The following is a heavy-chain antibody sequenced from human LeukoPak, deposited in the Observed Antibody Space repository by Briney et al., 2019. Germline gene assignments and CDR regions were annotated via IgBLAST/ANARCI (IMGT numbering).Heavy chain of an antibody. V-gene: IGHV1-46*01. CDR2: INPSGGST. J-gene: IGHJ2*01. Sequence: ASVEVSCKASGYTFTSYYMHWVRQAPGQGLEWMGIINPSGGSTSYAQKFQGRVTMTRNTSISTAYMELSSLRSEDTAVYYCARRWGSGGFDLWGRGTLVTVSS. CDR1: GYTFTSYY. D-gene: IGHD6-19*01. CDR3: ARRWGSGGFDL.